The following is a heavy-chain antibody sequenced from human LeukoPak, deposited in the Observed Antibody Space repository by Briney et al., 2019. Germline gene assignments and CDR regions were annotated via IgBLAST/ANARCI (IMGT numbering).Heavy chain of an antibody. D-gene: IGHD6-6*01. Sequence: PGGSLRLSCAASGFTFTSYAMSWVRQAPGKGLEWVSVISGSGGSTYYADSVKGRFTISRDNSKNTLFLQMNSLRAEDTAVYYCAKDTYSSSPYYFDYWGQGTLVTVSS. CDR3: AKDTYSSSPYYFDY. V-gene: IGHV3-23*01. CDR1: GFTFTSYA. CDR2: ISGSGGST. J-gene: IGHJ4*02.